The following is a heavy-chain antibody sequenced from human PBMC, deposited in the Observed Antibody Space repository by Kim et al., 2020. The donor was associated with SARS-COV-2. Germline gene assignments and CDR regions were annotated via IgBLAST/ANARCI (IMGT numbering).Heavy chain of an antibody. CDR3: TRQRSGGSGELDY. CDR1: GFTFSGSA. D-gene: IGHD2-15*01. J-gene: IGHJ4*02. CDR2: IRSKANSYAT. Sequence: GGSLRLSCAASGFTFSGSAMHWVRQASGKGLEWVGRIRSKANSYATAYAASVKGRFTISRDDSKNTAYLQMNSLKTEDTAVYYCTRQRSGGSGELDYWGQGTLVTVSS. V-gene: IGHV3-73*01.